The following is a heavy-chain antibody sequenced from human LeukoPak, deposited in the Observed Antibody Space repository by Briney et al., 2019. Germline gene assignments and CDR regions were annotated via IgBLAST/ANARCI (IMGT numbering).Heavy chain of an antibody. Sequence: ASVKVSCKASGGTFSSYAISWVRQAPGQGLEWMGGIIPIFGTANYAQKFQGRVTITADESMSTAYMELSSLRSEDTAVYYCAKGDGYNGFDYWGQGTLVTVSS. V-gene: IGHV1-69*13. D-gene: IGHD5-24*01. CDR1: GGTFSSYA. CDR3: AKGDGYNGFDY. J-gene: IGHJ4*02. CDR2: IIPIFGTA.